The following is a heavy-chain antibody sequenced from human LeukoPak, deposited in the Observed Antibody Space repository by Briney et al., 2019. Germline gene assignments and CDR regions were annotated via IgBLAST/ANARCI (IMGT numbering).Heavy chain of an antibody. V-gene: IGHV4-39*01. CDR2: IYYSGST. J-gene: IGHJ6*02. D-gene: IGHD4-11*01. CDR1: GGSISSSSYY. Sequence: SETLSLTCTVSGGSISSSSYYSGWIRKPPGKGLEWIGSIYYSGSTYYNPSLKSRVTISVDTSKNQFSLKLSSVTAADTAVYYCARAPGDYSNYYYYYGMDVWGQGTTVTVSS. CDR3: ARAPGDYSNYYYYYGMDV.